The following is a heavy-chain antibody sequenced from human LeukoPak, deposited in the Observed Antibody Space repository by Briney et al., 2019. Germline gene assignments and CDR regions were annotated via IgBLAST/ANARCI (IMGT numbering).Heavy chain of an antibody. CDR3: AGLYDYFDY. CDR1: EFTFSNYA. J-gene: IGHJ4*02. Sequence: PGGSLRLSCAASEFTFSNYAMSWVRQAPGKGLEWVSVISGSGGSTYYADSVKGRFTISRDNSKNTLYLQMNSLRPEDTAVYYCAGLYDYFDYWGQGTLVTVSS. D-gene: IGHD2-2*02. V-gene: IGHV3-23*01. CDR2: ISGSGGST.